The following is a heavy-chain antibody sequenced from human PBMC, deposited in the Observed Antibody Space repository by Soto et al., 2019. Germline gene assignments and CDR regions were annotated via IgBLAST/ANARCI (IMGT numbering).Heavy chain of an antibody. D-gene: IGHD1-7*01. CDR2: IYWDDDK. CDR1: GLSLATYGVG. J-gene: IGHJ4*02. Sequence: QITLKETGRTLVKPTQTLTLTCTFSGLSLATYGVGVGWVRQPPGKALEWVALIYWDDDKRYSPSLERRLTITKDTSKNHVVLTMTNIDPVDTATYYCAHRLTLNSDWNYGRFDYWGQGTLVTVSS. V-gene: IGHV2-5*02. CDR3: AHRLTLNSDWNYGRFDY.